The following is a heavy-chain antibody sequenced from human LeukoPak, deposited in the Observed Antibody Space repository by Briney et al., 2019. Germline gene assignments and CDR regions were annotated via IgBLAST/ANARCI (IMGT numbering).Heavy chain of an antibody. CDR2: IIPIFGTA. CDR3: ARVRTTVVTPGYYYYMVV. J-gene: IGHJ6*03. V-gene: IGHV1-69*13. D-gene: IGHD4-23*01. CDR1: GGTFSSYA. Sequence: SVKVSCKPSGGTFSSYAISWVRQAPGQGLEWMGEIIPIFGTANYAQKFQGRVTITPDESTSTAYMELSSLRSEDTAVYYCARVRTTVVTPGYYYYMVVWGKGTTVTVSS.